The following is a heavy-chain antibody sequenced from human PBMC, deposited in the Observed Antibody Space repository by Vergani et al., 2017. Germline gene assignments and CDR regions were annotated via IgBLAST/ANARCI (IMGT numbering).Heavy chain of an antibody. D-gene: IGHD3-22*01. V-gene: IGHV3-9*01. CDR1: GFTFSSYS. Sequence: EVHLVESGGGLVQPGGSLRLSCAASGFTFSSYSMNWVRQAPGKGLEWVSGISWNSGSIGYADSVKGRFTISRDNGKNSLYLQMNSLRAEDTALYYCAKDIRPYYDSSGYSVYWGQGTLVTVSS. CDR3: AKDIRPYYDSSGYSVY. J-gene: IGHJ4*02. CDR2: ISWNSGSI.